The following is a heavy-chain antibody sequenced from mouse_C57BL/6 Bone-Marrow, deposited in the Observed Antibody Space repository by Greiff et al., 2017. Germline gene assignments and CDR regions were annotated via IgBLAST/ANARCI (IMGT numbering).Heavy chain of an antibody. J-gene: IGHJ3*01. V-gene: IGHV5-6*01. CDR2: ICSGGSYT. Sequence: EVMLVESGGDLVKPGGSLQLSCAASGFTFSSYGMSWVRQTPDKRLEWVATICSGGSYTYYPDRLKGRFTISRDNAKNTLYLQMSSLKSEDTAMYYWASPVFAWFAYWGQGTLVTVSA. CDR1: GFTFSSYG. CDR3: ASPVFAWFAY.